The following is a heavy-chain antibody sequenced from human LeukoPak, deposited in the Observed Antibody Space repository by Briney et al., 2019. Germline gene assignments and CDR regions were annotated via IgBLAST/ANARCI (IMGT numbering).Heavy chain of an antibody. CDR2: ISSSSSYI. V-gene: IGHV3-21*01. CDR3: ARDSVGVRVVITLRSAFDI. Sequence: GGSLRLSCAASGFAFSSYSMNWVRQAPGKGLEWVSSISSSSSYIYYADSVKGRFTISRDNAKNSLYLQMNSLRAEDTAVYYCARDSVGVRVVITLRSAFDIWGQGTMVTVTS. CDR1: GFAFSSYS. D-gene: IGHD3-22*01. J-gene: IGHJ3*02.